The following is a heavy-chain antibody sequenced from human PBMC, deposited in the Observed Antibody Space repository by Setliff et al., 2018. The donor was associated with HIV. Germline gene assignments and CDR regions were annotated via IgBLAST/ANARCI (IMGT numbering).Heavy chain of an antibody. CDR3: VRDDNYGTILYYYNGMDV. D-gene: IGHD5-18*01. CDR1: GFTFSSYW. J-gene: IGHJ6*02. Sequence: GSLRLSCAASGFTFSSYWMHWVRQAPGKGLVWVSRIKPDGSSTNYADSVKGRFTISRDNVKNTLYLQMNSLRAEDTGIYYCVRDDNYGTILYYYNGMDVWGQGTTVTVSS. CDR2: IKPDGSST. V-gene: IGHV3-74*01.